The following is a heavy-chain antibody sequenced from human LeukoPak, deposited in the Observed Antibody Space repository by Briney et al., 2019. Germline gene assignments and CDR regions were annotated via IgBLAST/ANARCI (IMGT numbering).Heavy chain of an antibody. D-gene: IGHD1-26*01. Sequence: GGSPRLSCAASGFTFRSYDMHWVRQAPGKGLEWVSGIDTSGDTYYPGSVKGRFTISRENAKNSLYLQMNSLRAGDTAVYYCARGMGATTQSLFDQWGQGTLVTVSS. V-gene: IGHV3-13*04. CDR3: ARGMGATTQSLFDQ. J-gene: IGHJ4*02. CDR1: GFTFRSYD. CDR2: IDTSGDT.